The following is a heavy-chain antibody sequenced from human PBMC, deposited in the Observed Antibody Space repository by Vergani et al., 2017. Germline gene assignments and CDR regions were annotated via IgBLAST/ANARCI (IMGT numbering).Heavy chain of an antibody. V-gene: IGHV1-69*02. CDR1: GGTFSSYT. Sequence: QVQLVQSGAEVKKPGSSVKVSCKASGGTFSSYTISWVRQAPGQGLEWMGRIIPILGIANYAQKFQGRVTITADKSTSTAYMELSSLRAEDTAVYYCATDQQLDTRGAFDIWGQGTMVTVSS. J-gene: IGHJ3*02. D-gene: IGHD6-13*01. CDR3: ATDQQLDTRGAFDI. CDR2: IIPILGIA.